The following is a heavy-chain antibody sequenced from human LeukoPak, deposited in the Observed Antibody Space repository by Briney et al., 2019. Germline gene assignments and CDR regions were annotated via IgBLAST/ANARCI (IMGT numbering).Heavy chain of an antibody. V-gene: IGHV3-21*01. CDR2: ISSSGKYI. J-gene: IGHJ4*02. Sequence: GGSLRLSCATSEFTFSSYNMNWVRQAPGKGLEWVSSISSSGKYIYYADSVKGRFTISRDNAKNSLYLQMNSLRAEDTAVYYCARENSGGSCEGSFDYWGQGTLVTVSS. CDR1: EFTFSSYN. D-gene: IGHD2-15*01. CDR3: ARENSGGSCEGSFDY.